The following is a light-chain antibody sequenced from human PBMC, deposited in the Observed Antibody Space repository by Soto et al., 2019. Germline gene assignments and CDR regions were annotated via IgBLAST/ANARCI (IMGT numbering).Light chain of an antibody. Sequence: QSVLTQPASVSGSPGQSITISCTGTGSDVGGYNYVSWYQQHPGNAPRLMIYEVNNRPSGVPNRFSGSKSGNTASLTISGLQAEDEADYYCSSKTSSSTPFVFGTGTKVTVL. CDR1: GSDVGGYNY. CDR3: SSKTSSSTPFV. J-gene: IGLJ1*01. V-gene: IGLV2-14*01. CDR2: EVN.